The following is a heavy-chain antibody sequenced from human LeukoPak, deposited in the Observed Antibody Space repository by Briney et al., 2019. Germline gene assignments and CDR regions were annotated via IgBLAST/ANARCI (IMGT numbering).Heavy chain of an antibody. D-gene: IGHD2-15*01. J-gene: IGHJ4*02. CDR2: IIPIFGTA. CDR1: GGTFSSYA. V-gene: IGHV1-69*05. CDR3: ASTRQASYPRGYFDY. Sequence: SVKVSCKASGGTFSSYAISWVRQAPGHGLERMGGIIPIFGTANYAQKFQGRVTITTDESTSTAYMELSSLRSGDTAVYYCASTRQASYPRGYFDYWGQGTLVTVSS.